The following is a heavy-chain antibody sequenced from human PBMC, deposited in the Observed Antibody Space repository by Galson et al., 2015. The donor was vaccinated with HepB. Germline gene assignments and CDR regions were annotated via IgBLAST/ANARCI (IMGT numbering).Heavy chain of an antibody. CDR3: ARERDFYDRSGYSLDF. J-gene: IGHJ4*02. D-gene: IGHD3-22*01. CDR1: GFTFTDYY. Sequence: SVKVSCRASGFTFTDYYIHWVRQAPGQGLQWMGWINPNSGATAYVQKFLGRVSMTSDTSLSTAYMELSRLRSDETAVYYCARERDFYDRSGYSLDFWGQGTLVTVSS. V-gene: IGHV1-2*02. CDR2: INPNSGAT.